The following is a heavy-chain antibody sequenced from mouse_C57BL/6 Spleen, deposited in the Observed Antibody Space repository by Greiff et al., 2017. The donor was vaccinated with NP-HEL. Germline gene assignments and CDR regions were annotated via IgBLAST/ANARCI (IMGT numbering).Heavy chain of an antibody. J-gene: IGHJ4*01. Sequence: VQLQQSGAELAKPGASVKLSCKASGYTFTSYWMHWVKQRPGQGLEWIGYINPSSGYTKYNQKYKDKATLTADKYSSTAYLQLSSLTYEDSAVYYCARMGDGYYGSSYGYAMDYWGQGTSVTVAS. CDR2: INPSSGYT. CDR3: ARMGDGYYGSSYGYAMDY. CDR1: GYTFTSYW. V-gene: IGHV1-7*01. D-gene: IGHD1-1*01.